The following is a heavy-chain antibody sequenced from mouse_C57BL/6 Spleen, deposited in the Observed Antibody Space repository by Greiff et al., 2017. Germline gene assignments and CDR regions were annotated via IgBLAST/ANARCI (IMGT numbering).Heavy chain of an antibody. J-gene: IGHJ1*03. D-gene: IGHD2-4*01. CDR1: GYTFTDYY. Sequence: EVKLQQSGPVLVKPGASVKMSCKASGYTFTDYYMNWVKQSHGKSLEWIGVINPYNGGTSYNQKFKGKATLTVDKSSSTAYMELNSLTSEDSAVYYCARGIYYDYDDWYFDVWGTGTTVTVSS. CDR2: INPYNGGT. V-gene: IGHV1-19*01. CDR3: ARGIYYDYDDWYFDV.